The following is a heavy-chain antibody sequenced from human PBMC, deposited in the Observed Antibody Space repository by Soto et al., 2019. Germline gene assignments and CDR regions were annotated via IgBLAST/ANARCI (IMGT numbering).Heavy chain of an antibody. J-gene: IGHJ4*02. V-gene: IGHV3-66*01. CDR3: ATVIHNWGFAY. CDR2: IFAGGTI. Sequence: EVQLVESGGGLVQPGGSLRLSCAASGFSVSNYYMSWVRQAPGKGLECVAVIFAGGTIHYADSVRGRFTVSRDNSKNLLYLQMDSLGAEDTAVYYCATVIHNWGFAYWGQGTLVTVSS. CDR1: GFSVSNYY. D-gene: IGHD7-27*01.